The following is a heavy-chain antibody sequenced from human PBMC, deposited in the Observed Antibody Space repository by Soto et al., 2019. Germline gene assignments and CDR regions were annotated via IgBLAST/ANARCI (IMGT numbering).Heavy chain of an antibody. CDR1: GGSVSSGSYY. CDR2: IYYSGST. Sequence: PSETLSLTCTVSGGSVSSGSYYWSWIRQPPGKGLEWIGYIYYSGSTNYNPSLKSRVTISVDTSKNQFSLKLSSVTAADTAVYYCARDYQPLLSGTNYYYYYGMDVWGQGTTVTVSS. CDR3: ARDYQPLLSGTNYYYYYGMDV. D-gene: IGHD2-21*02. J-gene: IGHJ6*02. V-gene: IGHV4-61*01.